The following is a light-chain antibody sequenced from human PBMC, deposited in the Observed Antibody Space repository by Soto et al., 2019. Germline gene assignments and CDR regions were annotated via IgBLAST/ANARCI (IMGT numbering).Light chain of an antibody. CDR2: EVS. CDR3: SSYTSGRDVYV. Sequence: LTQPASVSGSPGQSITISCTGTSSDVGSYHYVSWFQQHPGKAPKLIIFEVSDRPSGVSTRFSGSKSGDTASLTISGLQADDEADYYCSSYTSGRDVYVFGGGTKVTVL. J-gene: IGLJ1*01. V-gene: IGLV2-14*01. CDR1: SSDVGSYHY.